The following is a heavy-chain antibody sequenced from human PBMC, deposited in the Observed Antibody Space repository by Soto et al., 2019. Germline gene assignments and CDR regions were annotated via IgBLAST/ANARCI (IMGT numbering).Heavy chain of an antibody. CDR1: GGSISSSSYY. CDR3: ASLGRGWRDH. Sequence: QLQLQESGPGLVKPSETLSLTCTVSGGSISSSSYYWGWVRQPPGKGLEWIGNIDYSANTYYNPSLKSRCTIAGYMSKTPFSLELSSVTAADTAVYYCASLGRGWRDHWGQGTLVTVSS. D-gene: IGHD6-19*01. CDR2: IDYSANT. J-gene: IGHJ5*02. V-gene: IGHV4-39*02.